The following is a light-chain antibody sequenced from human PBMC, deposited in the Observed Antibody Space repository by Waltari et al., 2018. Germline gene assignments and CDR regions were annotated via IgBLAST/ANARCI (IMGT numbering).Light chain of an antibody. V-gene: IGKV3-20*01. CDR1: QSVGRS. CDR2: DAF. Sequence: EIVLTQSPGTLSLSPGERVTLSCRASQSVGRSLAWYQQKPGQAPSLLIYDAFTRATGIADRFSGSGSGTDFSLTISRLDPEDFAVYYCQMYVRLPATFGQGTKVEIK. J-gene: IGKJ1*01. CDR3: QMYVRLPAT.